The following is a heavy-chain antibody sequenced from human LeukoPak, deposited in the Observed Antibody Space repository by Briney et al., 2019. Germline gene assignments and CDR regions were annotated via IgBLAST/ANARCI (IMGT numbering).Heavy chain of an antibody. V-gene: IGHV3-30*18. D-gene: IGHD2-2*01. CDR1: GFTFSSYG. Sequence: GGSLRLSCAASGFTFSSYGMHWVRQAPGKGLEWVAVISYDGRNKHYPDSVKGRFTISRDISTDTLWLQMDSLRTEDTAVYYCAKGPLRGTAAAIDYWGQGTLVTVSS. J-gene: IGHJ4*02. CDR2: ISYDGRNK. CDR3: AKGPLRGTAAAIDY.